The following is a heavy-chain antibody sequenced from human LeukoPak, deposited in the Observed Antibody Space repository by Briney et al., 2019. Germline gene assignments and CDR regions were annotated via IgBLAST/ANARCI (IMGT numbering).Heavy chain of an antibody. D-gene: IGHD6-13*01. Sequence: SETLSLTCTVSGGSISSGGYYWSWIRQHPGKGLEWIGYIYYSGSTYYNPSLKSRVTISVDTSKNQFSLKLSSVTAADTAVYYCARTPGIAAAGTANSNWFDPWGQGTLVTVSS. CDR2: IYYSGST. J-gene: IGHJ5*02. CDR1: GGSISSGGYY. CDR3: ARTPGIAAAGTANSNWFDP. V-gene: IGHV4-31*03.